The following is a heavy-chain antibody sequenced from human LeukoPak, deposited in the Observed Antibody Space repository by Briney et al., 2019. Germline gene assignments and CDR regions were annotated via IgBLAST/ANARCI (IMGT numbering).Heavy chain of an antibody. Sequence: SVKVSCRASGYTFTSYDIFWVRQATGQGLEWMGWMSPNSGSTGSAQKFQGRITMTRDTSISTAYMELGSLRSDDTAVYFCARDRGTAYDAAGGYWGQGTLVTVSS. J-gene: IGHJ4*02. V-gene: IGHV1-8*01. D-gene: IGHD5-12*01. CDR3: ARDRGTAYDAAGGY. CDR1: GYTFTSYD. CDR2: MSPNSGST.